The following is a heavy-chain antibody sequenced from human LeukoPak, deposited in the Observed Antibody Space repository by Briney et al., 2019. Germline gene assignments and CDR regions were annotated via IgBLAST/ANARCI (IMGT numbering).Heavy chain of an antibody. CDR3: ARDQYYYDSSGLIVFDY. D-gene: IGHD3-22*01. V-gene: IGHV4-4*07. J-gene: IGHJ4*02. Sequence: SETLSLTCTVSGGSISSYYWSWIRQPPGKGLEWIGHIYTSGSTNYNPSLKSRVTMSVDTSKNQLSLKLSSVTAADTAVYYCARDQYYYDSSGLIVFDYWGQGTLVTVSS. CDR2: IYTSGST. CDR1: GGSISSYY.